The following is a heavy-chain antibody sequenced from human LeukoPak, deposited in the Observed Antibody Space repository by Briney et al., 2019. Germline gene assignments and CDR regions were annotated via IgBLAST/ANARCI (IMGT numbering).Heavy chain of an antibody. CDR3: AKSYDSSGYYYY. CDR1: GFTFSSYA. CDR2: ISGSGGTT. V-gene: IGHV3-23*01. D-gene: IGHD3-22*01. J-gene: IGHJ4*02. Sequence: VGSLRLSCAASGFTFSSYAMSWVRQAPGKGLEWVSAISGSGGTTYYADSVKGRFTISRDNSKNTLYLQMNSLRAEDTAVYYCAKSYDSSGYYYYWGQGTLVTVSS.